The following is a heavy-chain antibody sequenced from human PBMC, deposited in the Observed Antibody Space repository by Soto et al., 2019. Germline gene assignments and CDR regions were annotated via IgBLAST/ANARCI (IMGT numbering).Heavy chain of an antibody. CDR1: GGSISSYY. J-gene: IGHJ4*02. CDR2: IYYTGNT. CDR3: ARLSDCSGGRCYSAYFDY. D-gene: IGHD2-15*01. Sequence: QVQLQESGPGLVKPSETLSLTCTVSGGSISSYYWSWIRQPPGKGLEWIGYIYYTGNTNYNPSLKSRGTISVDTSKNQFSLKLTSVTSADTAVYYCARLSDCSGGRCYSAYFDYWGQGTLVTVSS. V-gene: IGHV4-59*01.